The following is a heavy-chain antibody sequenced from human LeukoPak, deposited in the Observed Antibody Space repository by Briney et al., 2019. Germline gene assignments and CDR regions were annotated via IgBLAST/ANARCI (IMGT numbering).Heavy chain of an antibody. CDR3: ASGVDALPFDY. CDR2: IIPILGIA. CDR1: GYTFTSYG. V-gene: IGHV1-69*04. J-gene: IGHJ4*02. D-gene: IGHD2-8*01. Sequence: ASVKVSCKASGYTFTSYGISWVRQAPGQGLEWMGRIIPILGIANYAQKFQGRVTITADKSTSTAYMELSSLRSEDTAVYYCASGVDALPFDYWGQGTLVTVSS.